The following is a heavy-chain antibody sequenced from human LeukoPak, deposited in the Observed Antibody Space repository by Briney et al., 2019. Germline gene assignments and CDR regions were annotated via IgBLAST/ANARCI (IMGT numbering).Heavy chain of an antibody. D-gene: IGHD3-22*01. V-gene: IGHV1-2*02. CDR2: INPNSGGT. CDR1: GYTFTGYY. J-gene: IGHJ4*02. CDR3: ARSLGDSSGYFMGVEYYFDY. Sequence: ASVKVSCKASGYTFTGYYMHWVRQAPGQGLEWMGWINPNSGGTNYAQKFQGRVTMTRDTSISTAYMELSRLRSDDTAVYYCARSLGDSSGYFMGVEYYFDYWGQGTLVTVSS.